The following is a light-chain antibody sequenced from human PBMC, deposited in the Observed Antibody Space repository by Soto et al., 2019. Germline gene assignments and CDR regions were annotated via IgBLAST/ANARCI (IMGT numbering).Light chain of an antibody. J-gene: IGKJ5*01. CDR3: QQYGSSPQT. V-gene: IGKV3-20*01. CDR2: GAS. CDR1: QSVSSSY. Sequence: EIVLTQSRGTLSLSPGERATLSCRASQSVSSSYLAWYQQKPGQAPRLLIYGASRRATGIPDRFSGSGSGTDFTLTISRLEPEDFAVYYCQQYGSSPQTFGQGTRQEIK.